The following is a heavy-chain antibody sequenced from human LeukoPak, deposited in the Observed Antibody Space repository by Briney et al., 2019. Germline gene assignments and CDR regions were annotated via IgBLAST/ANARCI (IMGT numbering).Heavy chain of an antibody. J-gene: IGHJ4*02. V-gene: IGHV1-69*06. CDR2: IIPIFGTA. D-gene: IGHD3-22*01. Sequence: EASVKVSCKASGGTFSSYAISWVRQAPGQGLEWMGGIIPIFGTANYAQKFQGRVTITADKSTSTAYMELSSLRSEDTAVYYCATSIGPYDSSGPELPGDYWGQGTLVTVSS. CDR1: GGTFSSYA. CDR3: ATSIGPYDSSGPELPGDY.